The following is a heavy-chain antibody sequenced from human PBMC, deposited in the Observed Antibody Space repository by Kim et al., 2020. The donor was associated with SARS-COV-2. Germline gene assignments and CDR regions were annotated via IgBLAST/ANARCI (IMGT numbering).Heavy chain of an antibody. D-gene: IGHD1-26*01. J-gene: IGHJ4*02. CDR1: GFTFSSYG. CDR3: ARSDSYNGSPLDY. Sequence: GGSLRLSCAASGFTFSSYGMHWVRQAPGKGLEWVAVISYDGSNKYYADSVKGRFTISRDNSKNTLYLQMNSLRAEDTAVYYCARSDSYNGSPLDYWGQGTLVTVSS. CDR2: ISYDGSNK. V-gene: IGHV3-30*03.